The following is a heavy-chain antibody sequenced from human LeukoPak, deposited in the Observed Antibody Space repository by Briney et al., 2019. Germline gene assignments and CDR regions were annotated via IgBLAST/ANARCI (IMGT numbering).Heavy chain of an antibody. CDR1: GFTFSSYS. CDR2: ISSSSSYI. CDR3: ARGRPANYYSSSFSFDY. V-gene: IGHV3-21*01. Sequence: GGSLRLSCAASGFTFSSYSMNWVRQAPGKGLEWVSSISSSSSYIYYADSVKGRFTISRDNAKNSLYLQMNSLRAEDTAVYYRARGRPANYYSSSFSFDYWGQGTLVTVSS. D-gene: IGHD6-6*01. J-gene: IGHJ4*02.